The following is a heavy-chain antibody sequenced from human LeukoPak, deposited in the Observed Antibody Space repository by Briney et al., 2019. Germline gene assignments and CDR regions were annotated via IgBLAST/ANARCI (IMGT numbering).Heavy chain of an antibody. V-gene: IGHV3-30*18. D-gene: IGHD3-10*01. Sequence: GGSLRLSCAASGFTFSSYGMHWVRQAPGKGLEWVAVISYDGSNKYYADSVKGRFTISRDNSKNTLYLQMNSLRAEDTAVYYCAKTPGSGSSKDYFDYWGQGTLVTVSS. CDR2: ISYDGSNK. J-gene: IGHJ4*02. CDR3: AKTPGSGSSKDYFDY. CDR1: GFTFSSYG.